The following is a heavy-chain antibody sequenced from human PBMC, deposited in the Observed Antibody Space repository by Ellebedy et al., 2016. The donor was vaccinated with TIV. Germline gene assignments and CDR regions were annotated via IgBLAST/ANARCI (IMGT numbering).Heavy chain of an antibody. Sequence: GESLKISXKGSGYSFTNYWIGWVRQMPGKGLEWMGIIYPGDSDSRYSPSFQGQVTISADKSISTAYLQWSSLKASDTAIYYCARHEGYCSSTNCPYYFDYWGQGTLVTVSS. D-gene: IGHD2-2*01. CDR3: ARHEGYCSSTNCPYYFDY. J-gene: IGHJ4*02. CDR2: IYPGDSDS. CDR1: GYSFTNYW. V-gene: IGHV5-51*01.